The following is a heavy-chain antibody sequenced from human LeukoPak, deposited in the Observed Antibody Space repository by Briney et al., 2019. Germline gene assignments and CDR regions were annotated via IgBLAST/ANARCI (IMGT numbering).Heavy chain of an antibody. J-gene: IGHJ6*03. CDR3: AREDTYYYDSSGYYYRRGYMDV. CDR1: GYTFTSYG. Sequence: ASVKVSCKASGYTFTSYGISWVRQAPGQGLEWMGWMNPNSGNTGYAQKFQGRVTMTRNTSISTAYMELSSLRSEDTAVYYCAREDTYYYDSSGYYYRRGYMDVWGKGTTVTVSS. D-gene: IGHD3-22*01. CDR2: MNPNSGNT. V-gene: IGHV1-8*02.